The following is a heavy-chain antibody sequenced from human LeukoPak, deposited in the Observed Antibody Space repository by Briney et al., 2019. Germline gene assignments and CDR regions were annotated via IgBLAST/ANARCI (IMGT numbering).Heavy chain of an antibody. D-gene: IGHD3-22*01. CDR3: AKDPSTYYDSSGYYGGAFDI. V-gene: IGHV3-23*01. Sequence: GGSLRLSCAASGFTFSSYGMSWVRQAPGKGLEGVSAISGSGGSTYYADSVKGRFTISRDNSKNTLYLQMNSLRAEDTAVYYCAKDPSTYYDSSGYYGGAFDIWGQGTMVTVSS. CDR1: GFTFSSYG. J-gene: IGHJ3*02. CDR2: ISGSGGST.